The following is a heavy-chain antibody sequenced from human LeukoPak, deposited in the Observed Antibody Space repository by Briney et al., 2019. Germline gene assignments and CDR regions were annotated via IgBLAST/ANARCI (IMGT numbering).Heavy chain of an antibody. CDR3: ARAFDSSGDY. D-gene: IGHD3-22*01. CDR1: GFTFSSHW. CDR2: INSDGSST. Sequence: PGGSLRLSCAASGFTFSSHWMHWVRQAPGKGLVWVSRINSDGSSTSYADSVKGRFTISRDNAKNTLYVQMNSLRAEGTAMYYCARAFDSSGDYWGQGTLVTVSS. V-gene: IGHV3-74*01. J-gene: IGHJ4*02.